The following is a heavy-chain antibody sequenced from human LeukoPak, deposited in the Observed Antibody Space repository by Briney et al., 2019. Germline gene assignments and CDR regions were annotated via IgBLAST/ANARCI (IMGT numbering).Heavy chain of an antibody. V-gene: IGHV4-4*09. CDR2: IYTSGST. D-gene: IGHD3-3*01. CDR1: GGSISSYY. CDR3: ARGITIFGVVPRFDP. Sequence: SETLSLTCTVSGGSISSYYWGWIRQPPGKGLEWIGYIYTSGSTNYNPSLKSRVTISVDTSKNQFSLKLSSVTAADTAVYYCARGITIFGVVPRFDPWGQGTLVTVSS. J-gene: IGHJ5*02.